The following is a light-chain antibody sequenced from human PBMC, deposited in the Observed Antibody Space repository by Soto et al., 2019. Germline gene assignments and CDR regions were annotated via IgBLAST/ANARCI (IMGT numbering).Light chain of an antibody. J-gene: IGKJ1*01. V-gene: IGKV3-20*01. CDR3: QQYNSYS. Sequence: EIVLTQSPGTLSLSPWERATLSCRASQSVSSSYLGWYQQKPGQAPRLLIYGASSRATGIPDRFSGSGSGTDFTLTISRLEPEDFATYYCQQYNSYSFGQGTKVDIK. CDR2: GAS. CDR1: QSVSSSY.